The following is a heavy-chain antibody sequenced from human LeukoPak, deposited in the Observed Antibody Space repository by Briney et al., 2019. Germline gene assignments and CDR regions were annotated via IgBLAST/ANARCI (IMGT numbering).Heavy chain of an antibody. V-gene: IGHV1-8*01. CDR1: GYTFTSYD. D-gene: IGHD6-19*01. Sequence: ASVKVSCKASGYTFTSYDINWVRQATGQGLEWMGWMNPNSGNTGYAQKFQGRVTMTRNTSISTAYMELSSLRSEDTAVYYSARGWYSSGWYDYWGQGTLVTVSS. J-gene: IGHJ4*02. CDR3: ARGWYSSGWYDY. CDR2: MNPNSGNT.